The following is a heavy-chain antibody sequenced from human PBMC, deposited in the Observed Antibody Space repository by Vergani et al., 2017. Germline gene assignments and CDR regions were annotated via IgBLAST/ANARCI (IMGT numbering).Heavy chain of an antibody. CDR1: GFTFSSYA. Sequence: EVQLLESGGGLVQPGGSLRLSCAASGFTFSSYAMSWVRQAPGKGLEWVSAISGSGGSTYYADSVKGRFTISRDTSKNTLYLQMNSLRAEDTAVYYCAKDGTDPVDYYDSSGYYFFDYWGQGTLVTVSS. D-gene: IGHD3-22*01. J-gene: IGHJ4*02. V-gene: IGHV3-23*01. CDR3: AKDGTDPVDYYDSSGYYFFDY. CDR2: ISGSGGST.